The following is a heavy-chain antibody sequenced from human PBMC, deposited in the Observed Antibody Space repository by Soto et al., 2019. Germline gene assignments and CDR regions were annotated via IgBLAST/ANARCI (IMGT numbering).Heavy chain of an antibody. CDR3: ARAPGAAAGPYYYYYYMDV. J-gene: IGHJ6*03. D-gene: IGHD6-13*01. CDR1: GGSISSYY. V-gene: IGHV4-59*01. CDR2: IYYSGST. Sequence: SETLSLTCTVSGGSISSYYWSWIRQPPGKGLEWIGYIYYSGSTNYNPSLKSRVTISVDTSKNQFSLKLSSVTAADTAVYYCARAPGAAAGPYYYYYYMDVWGKGTTVTVS.